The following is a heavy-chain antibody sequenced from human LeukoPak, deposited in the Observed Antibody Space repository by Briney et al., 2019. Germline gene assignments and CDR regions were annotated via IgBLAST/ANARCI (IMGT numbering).Heavy chain of an antibody. CDR3: ARDWYQLPYNWFDP. CDR1: GGTFSSYA. CDR2: IIPILGIA. J-gene: IGHJ5*02. Sequence: SVKVSCKASGGTFSSYAISWVRQAPGQGLEWMGRIIPILGIANYAQKFQGRVTITADKSTSTAYMELSSLRSEDTAVYYCARDWYQLPYNWFDPRGQRTLVTVSS. V-gene: IGHV1-69*04. D-gene: IGHD2-2*01.